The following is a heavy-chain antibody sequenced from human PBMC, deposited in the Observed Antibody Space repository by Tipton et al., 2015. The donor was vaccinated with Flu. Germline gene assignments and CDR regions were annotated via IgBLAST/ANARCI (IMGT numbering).Heavy chain of an antibody. D-gene: IGHD3-3*01. CDR2: IKQDGSQR. Sequence: SLRLSCAASGFTSSLYWMTWVRQAPGKGLEWVANIKQDGSQRYYVDSVKGRFIISRDNAKSSVYLQMNSLRVEDTAIYYCARVPEWLGYGFDIWGQGTLVTVSP. V-gene: IGHV3-7*03. CDR3: ARVPEWLGYGFDI. CDR1: GFTSSLYW. J-gene: IGHJ3*02.